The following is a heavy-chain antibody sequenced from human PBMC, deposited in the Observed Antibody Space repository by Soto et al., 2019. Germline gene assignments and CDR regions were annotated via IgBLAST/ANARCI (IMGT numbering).Heavy chain of an antibody. CDR2: MSVSGSVI. CDR1: GFSFSDYY. Sequence: QVHLVESGGGLVKPGGSQTLSCAASGFSFSDYYMTWIRQAPGKGLEWLAYMSVSGSVIYYADSVKGRFTISRDNSKSTLYLQVDSLRPEDAAVYYCARDPKTSGGQHWAFNYFDSWGQGTLVTVSS. V-gene: IGHV3-11*04. D-gene: IGHD7-27*01. CDR3: ARDPKTSGGQHWAFNYFDS. J-gene: IGHJ4*02.